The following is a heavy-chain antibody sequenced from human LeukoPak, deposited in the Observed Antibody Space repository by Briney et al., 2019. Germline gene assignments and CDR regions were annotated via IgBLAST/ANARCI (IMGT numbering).Heavy chain of an antibody. CDR3: ARDAYSGYDLGDAFDI. CDR1: EFTFSSYA. V-gene: IGHV3-30-3*01. CDR2: ISYDGSNK. J-gene: IGHJ3*02. D-gene: IGHD5-12*01. Sequence: GGSLRLSCAASEFTFSSYAMHWVRQAPGKGLEWVAVISYDGSNKYYADSVKGRFTISRDNSKNTLYLQMNSLRAEDTAVYYCARDAYSGYDLGDAFDIWGQGTMVTVSS.